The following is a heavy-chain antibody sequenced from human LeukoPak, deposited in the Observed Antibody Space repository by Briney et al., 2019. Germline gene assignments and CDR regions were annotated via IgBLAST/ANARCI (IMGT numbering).Heavy chain of an antibody. J-gene: IGHJ4*02. Sequence: PGGSLRLSCAASGFTFSGSAMHWVRQASGKGLEWVGRIRSKANSYATAYAASVKGRFTISRDDSKNTAYLQMNSLKTEDTAVYYCARESYSAASHSYYFDYWGQGTLVTVSS. D-gene: IGHD2-21*01. CDR2: IRSKANSYAT. CDR3: ARESYSAASHSYYFDY. V-gene: IGHV3-73*01. CDR1: GFTFSGSA.